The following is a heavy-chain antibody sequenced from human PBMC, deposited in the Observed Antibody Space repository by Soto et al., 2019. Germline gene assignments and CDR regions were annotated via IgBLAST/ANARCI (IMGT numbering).Heavy chain of an antibody. CDR2: INPNSGGT. J-gene: IGHJ3*02. D-gene: IGHD2-2*01. CDR3: ARDRCSSTSCWGGDAFDI. Sequence: GASVKVSCKASGYTFTGYYMHWVRQAPGQGHEWMGWINPNSGGTNYAQKFQGWVNMTRDTSISTAYMELSRLRSDDTAVYYCARDRCSSTSCWGGDAFDIWGQGTMVTVS. V-gene: IGHV1-2*04. CDR1: GYTFTGYY.